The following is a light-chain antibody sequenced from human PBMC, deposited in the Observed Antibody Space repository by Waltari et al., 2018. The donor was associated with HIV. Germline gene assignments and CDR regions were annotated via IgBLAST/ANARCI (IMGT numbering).Light chain of an antibody. V-gene: IGLV2-23*02. CDR1: SSNVGGDDL. Sequence: QYALTLPAAVAGAPGQSIPIACTGTSSNVGGDDLVSWYQQHPGGAPNLTIYEVTNWPSWGSNRLPGSKSAYRASLTISGRQADDEADSYRCSCSRSGIRYVFGTGTKVIVL. CDR2: EVT. J-gene: IGLJ1*01. CDR3: CSCSRSGIRYV.